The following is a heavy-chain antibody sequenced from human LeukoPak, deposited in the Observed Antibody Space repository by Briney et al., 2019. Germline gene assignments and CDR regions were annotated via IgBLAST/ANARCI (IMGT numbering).Heavy chain of an antibody. CDR2: IHHSGRT. CDR1: GGSFSNYD. V-gene: IGHV4-34*01. CDR3: ARGRSRVTIFGVALNWLDS. D-gene: IGHD3-3*01. Sequence: LETLSLTCAVYGGSFSNYDWTWIRQPPGKGLEWIGEIHHSGRTNYNPSLKSRITISADTSKKQFSLRLSSVTAADTAVYYCARGRSRVTIFGVALNWLDSWGHGNLVTVSS. J-gene: IGHJ5*01.